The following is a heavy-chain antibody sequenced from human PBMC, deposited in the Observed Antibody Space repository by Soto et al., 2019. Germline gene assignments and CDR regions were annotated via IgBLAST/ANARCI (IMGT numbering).Heavy chain of an antibody. CDR3: ARQEWVQLWSDDY. CDR1: GGSISRSSYY. V-gene: IGHV4-39*01. J-gene: IGHJ4*02. D-gene: IGHD5-18*01. CDR2: IYYSGST. Sequence: QLQLQESGPGLVKPSETLSLTCTVSGGSISRSSYYWGWIRQPPGKGLEWIGNIYYSGSTYYNPSLHSRVPISVDTSKHQFSLRLSSVTAADTAVYYCARQEWVQLWSDDYWGQGTLVTVSS.